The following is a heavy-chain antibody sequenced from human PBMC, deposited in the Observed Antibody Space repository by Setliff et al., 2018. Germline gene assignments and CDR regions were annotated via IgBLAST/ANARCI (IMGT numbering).Heavy chain of an antibody. Sequence: PSETLSLTCTVSGGSISSYYWSWIRQPPGKGLEWIGYIYSSGSTYYNPSLKSRVSISVDTSKNQFSLKLSSVTAADTAVYYCARDLGHGGDSDYWGQGILVTVSS. CDR2: IYSSGST. CDR3: ARDLGHGGDSDY. CDR1: GGSISSYY. J-gene: IGHJ4*02. D-gene: IGHD2-21*02. V-gene: IGHV4-4*09.